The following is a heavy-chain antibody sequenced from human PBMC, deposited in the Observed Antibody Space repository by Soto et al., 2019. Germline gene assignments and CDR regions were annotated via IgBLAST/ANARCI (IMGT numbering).Heavy chain of an antibody. CDR3: AMLGGWSGGSSGMDV. D-gene: IGHD6-19*01. J-gene: IGHJ6*02. CDR1: GLIFSDYH. Sequence: EVQLVESGGGLVQPGGSLRLSCAASGLIFSDYHMDWVRQAPGKGLEWVGRIRRKANSYTTEYAASVKGRFTISRDDSKISLYLQRNSLKSEDTAVYYCAMLGGWSGGSSGMDVWGQGTTVTVSS. CDR2: IRRKANSYTT. V-gene: IGHV3-72*01.